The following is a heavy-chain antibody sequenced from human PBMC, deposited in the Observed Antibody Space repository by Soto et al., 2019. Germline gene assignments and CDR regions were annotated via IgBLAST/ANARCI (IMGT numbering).Heavy chain of an antibody. D-gene: IGHD3-10*01. V-gene: IGHV3-23*01. CDR2: ISGSGSNT. CDR1: GFTFSSYV. J-gene: IGHJ6*02. CDR3: APPYYSGSSYYGIDV. Sequence: EVQLLESGGGLVQPGGSLRLSCAASGFTFSSYVINWVRLAPGKGLEWVSSISGSGSNTYYADSVKGRFTISRDNSNDTLYLQMNSLRAEDTAIYSCAPPYYSGSSYYGIDVWGRGTTVTVSS.